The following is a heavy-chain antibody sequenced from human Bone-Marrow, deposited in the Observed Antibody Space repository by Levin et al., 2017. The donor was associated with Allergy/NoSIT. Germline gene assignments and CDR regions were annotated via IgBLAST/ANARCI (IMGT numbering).Heavy chain of an antibody. CDR1: GFSLSPYS. D-gene: IGHD2-15*01. CDR3: ARSGFCSGGSCSYDAFYV. CDR2: ISSTSSTI. J-gene: IGHJ3*01. Sequence: AGGSLRLSCEAAGFSLSPYSMAWVRQAPGKGLEWISYISSTSSTIYYADSVKGRFTVTRDNGNNSLYLQMNSLRADDTATYSCARSGFCSGGSCSYDAFYVWGQGTVVTVSS. V-gene: IGHV3-48*01.